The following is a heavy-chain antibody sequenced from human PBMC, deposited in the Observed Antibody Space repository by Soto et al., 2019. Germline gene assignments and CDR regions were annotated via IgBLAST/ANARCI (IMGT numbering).Heavy chain of an antibody. Sequence: GESLKISCAASGFTFSSYAMHWVRQAPGKGLEWVAVISYDGSNKYYADSVKGRFTISRDNSKNTLYLQMNSLRAEDTAVYYCASLYCSSTSCYHYYYYGMDVWGQGTTVTVSS. CDR1: GFTFSSYA. V-gene: IGHV3-30-3*01. CDR2: ISYDGSNK. CDR3: ASLYCSSTSCYHYYYYGMDV. J-gene: IGHJ6*02. D-gene: IGHD2-2*01.